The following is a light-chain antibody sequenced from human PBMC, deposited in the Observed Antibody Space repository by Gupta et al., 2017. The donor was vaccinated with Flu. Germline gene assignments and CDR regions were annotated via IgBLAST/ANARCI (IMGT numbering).Light chain of an antibody. CDR3: QQSDSTPPWT. Sequence: DIQMTPSPSSLSASVGDRVTITCRASQSISSYLNWYQQKPGKAPKLLIYAASSWQSGVPARFSGSGYGRDFTLTISSRQPEDFATYYCQQSDSTPPWTFGQGTKVEIK. CDR1: QSISSY. CDR2: AAS. V-gene: IGKV1-39*01. J-gene: IGKJ1*01.